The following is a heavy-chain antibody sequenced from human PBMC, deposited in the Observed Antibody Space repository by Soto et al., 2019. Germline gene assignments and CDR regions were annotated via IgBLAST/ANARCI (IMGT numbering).Heavy chain of an antibody. Sequence: SETLSLTCTVSGGSISSYYWSWIRQPAGKGLEWIGRIYTSGSTNYNPSLKSRVTMSVDTSKNQFSLKLSSVTAADTAVYYCARDRTGGGYCSGGSCIYYYYGMDAWGQGTTVTVSS. D-gene: IGHD2-15*01. CDR1: GGSISSYY. V-gene: IGHV4-4*07. J-gene: IGHJ6*02. CDR2: IYTSGST. CDR3: ARDRTGGGYCSGGSCIYYYYGMDA.